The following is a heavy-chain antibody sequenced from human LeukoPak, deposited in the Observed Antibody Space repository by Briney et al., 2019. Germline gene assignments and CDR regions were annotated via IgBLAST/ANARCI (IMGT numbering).Heavy chain of an antibody. CDR2: IYHSGST. Sequence: SETLSLTCTVSGYSISSGYYWGWIRQPPGKGLERIGSIYHSGSTYYNPSLKSRVTISVDTSKNQFSLKLSSVTAADTAVYYCARHMGYSGYDYHYYYYMDVWGKGTTVTVSS. CDR1: GYSISSGYY. D-gene: IGHD5-12*01. V-gene: IGHV4-38-2*02. J-gene: IGHJ6*03. CDR3: ARHMGYSGYDYHYYYYMDV.